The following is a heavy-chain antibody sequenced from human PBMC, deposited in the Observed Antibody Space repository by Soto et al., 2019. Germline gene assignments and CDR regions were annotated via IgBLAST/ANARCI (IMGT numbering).Heavy chain of an antibody. Sequence: GGSLRLSCAASGFTFSNAWMSWVRQAPGKGLEWVANIKQDGSEKYYVDSVKGRFTISRDNAKNSLYLQMNSLRAEDTAVYYCATAIAVAGTNFDYWGQGTLVTVSS. V-gene: IGHV3-7*01. CDR1: GFTFSNAW. CDR3: ATAIAVAGTNFDY. D-gene: IGHD6-19*01. CDR2: IKQDGSEK. J-gene: IGHJ4*02.